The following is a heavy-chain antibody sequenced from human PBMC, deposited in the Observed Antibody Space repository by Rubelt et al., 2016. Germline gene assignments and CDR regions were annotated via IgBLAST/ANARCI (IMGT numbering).Heavy chain of an antibody. V-gene: IGHV3-21*01. D-gene: IGHD3-22*01. Sequence: EVQLVESGGGLVKPGGSLRLSCAASGFSFNTYSMNWVRQAPGKGLEWVSSISSSSSYIYYADSVKGRFTLSRDNAKNSLCLQMSSLRAEETAVYYCARDAYSSGPAVDWGQGTLVTVSS. CDR1: GFSFNTYS. J-gene: IGHJ4*02. CDR3: ARDAYSSGPAVD. CDR2: ISSSSSYI.